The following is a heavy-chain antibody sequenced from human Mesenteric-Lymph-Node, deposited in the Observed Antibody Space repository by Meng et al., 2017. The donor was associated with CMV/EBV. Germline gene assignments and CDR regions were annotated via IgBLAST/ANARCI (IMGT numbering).Heavy chain of an antibody. J-gene: IGHJ4*02. D-gene: IGHD5-12*01. CDR1: GGSISSYY. Sequence: SETLSLTCTVSGGSISSYYWSWIRQPPGKGLEWIGYIYYSGSTNYNPSLKSRVTISVDTSKNQFSLKLSSVAAADTAVYYCARSGGLRPDYWGQGTLVTVSS. CDR2: IYYSGST. CDR3: ARSGGLRPDY. V-gene: IGHV4-59*01.